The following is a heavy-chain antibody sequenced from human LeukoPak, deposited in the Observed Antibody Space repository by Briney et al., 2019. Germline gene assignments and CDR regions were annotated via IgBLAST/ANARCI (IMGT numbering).Heavy chain of an antibody. CDR2: INHSGST. CDR1: GGSFSGYY. J-gene: IGHJ5*02. D-gene: IGHD3-10*01. V-gene: IGHV4-34*01. Sequence: SETLSLTCAVYGGSFSGYYWSWIRQPPGKGLEWIGDINHSGSTNYNPSLKSRVTISVDTSKNQFSLKLSSVTAADTAVYYCARTLSSMVRGVITPRFDPWGQGTLVTVSS. CDR3: ARTLSSMVRGVITPRFDP.